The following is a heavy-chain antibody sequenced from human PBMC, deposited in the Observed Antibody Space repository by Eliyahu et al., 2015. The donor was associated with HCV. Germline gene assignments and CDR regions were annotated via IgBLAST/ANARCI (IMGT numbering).Heavy chain of an antibody. V-gene: IGHV1-69*01. J-gene: IGHJ6*02. Sequence: QVQLVQSGAEVKKPGSSVKVSCKASGGTFSSYAISWVRQAPGQGLEWMGGIIPIFGTANYAQKFQGRVTITADESTSTAYMELSSLRSEDTAVYYCASGAGIAVITHYYYYYYGMDVWGQGTTVTVSS. CDR2: IIPIFGTA. D-gene: IGHD6-19*01. CDR1: GGTFSSYA. CDR3: ASGAGIAVITHYYYYYYGMDV.